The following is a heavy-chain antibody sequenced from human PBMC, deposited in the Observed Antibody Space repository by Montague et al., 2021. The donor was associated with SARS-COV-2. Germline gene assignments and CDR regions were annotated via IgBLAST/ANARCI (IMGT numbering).Heavy chain of an antibody. CDR2: IYHSGST. V-gene: IGHV4-59*01. D-gene: IGHD6-13*01. CDR1: GGSISSYY. CDR3: ASGFSSSWYFERWFDP. Sequence: SETLSLTCSVSGGSISSYYWSWIRQPPGKRLEWIGHIYHSGSTNYNPSLRSRSTISLDASKNRISLKLKIVTAADTALYYCASGFSSSWYFERWFDPWGQGTLVTVSS. J-gene: IGHJ5*02.